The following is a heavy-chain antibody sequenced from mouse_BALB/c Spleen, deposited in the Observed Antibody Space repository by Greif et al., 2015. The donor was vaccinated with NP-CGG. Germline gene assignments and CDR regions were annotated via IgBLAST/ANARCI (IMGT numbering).Heavy chain of an antibody. V-gene: IGHV5-12-1*01. Sequence: EVQRVESGGGLVKPGGSLKLSCAASGFAFSSYDMSWVRQTPEKRLEWVAYISSGGGSTYYPDTVKGRFTISRDNAKNTLYLQMSSLKSEDTAMYYCARHEDYDGLYYYAMDYWGQGTSVTVSS. CDR2: ISSGGGST. CDR1: GFAFSSYD. CDR3: ARHEDYDGLYYYAMDY. D-gene: IGHD2-4*01. J-gene: IGHJ4*01.